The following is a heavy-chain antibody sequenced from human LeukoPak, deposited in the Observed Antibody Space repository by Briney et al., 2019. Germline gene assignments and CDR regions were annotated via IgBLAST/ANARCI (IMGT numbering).Heavy chain of an antibody. CDR1: GGSFSGYY. J-gene: IGHJ4*02. Sequence: SETLSLTCAVYGGSFSGYYWSWIRQPPGKGLEWIGEINHSGSTNYNPSLKSRVTISVDTSKNQFSLKLSSVTAADTAVYYCARVVGGRFGETTDYWGQGTLVTVSS. D-gene: IGHD3-10*01. CDR2: INHSGST. V-gene: IGHV4-34*01. CDR3: ARVVGGRFGETTDY.